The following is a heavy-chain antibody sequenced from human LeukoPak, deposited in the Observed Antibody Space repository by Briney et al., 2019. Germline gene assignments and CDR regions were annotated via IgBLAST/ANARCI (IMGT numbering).Heavy chain of an antibody. J-gene: IGHJ6*03. V-gene: IGHV3-21*01. CDR3: ARETIPLSVPDCSGSYYYYYYMDV. CDR2: IGSSGNFI. Sequence: PGGSVRLSCAASGFTFSDYSLNWVRQAPGKGLEWVSSIGSSGNFIFYADSVKGRFTISRDNAKKSLFWEMNSVRAEDTALYFCARETIPLSVPDCSGSYYYYYYMDVWGKGTTVTVSS. CDR1: GFTFSDYS. D-gene: IGHD3-22*01.